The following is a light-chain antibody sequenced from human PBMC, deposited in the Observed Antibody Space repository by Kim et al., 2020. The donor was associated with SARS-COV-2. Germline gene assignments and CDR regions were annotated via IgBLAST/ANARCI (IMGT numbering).Light chain of an antibody. CDR3: QQYNDWPYT. CDR1: QSVSGF. Sequence: EIVMTQSPATLSVSPGERATLSCRASQSVSGFLGWYQQKPGQSTRLLLYGASTRATGIPARFSGSGSGTEFTLTIGSLQSEDFAVYYCQQYNDWPYTFGQGTKLEI. V-gene: IGKV3-15*01. J-gene: IGKJ2*01. CDR2: GAS.